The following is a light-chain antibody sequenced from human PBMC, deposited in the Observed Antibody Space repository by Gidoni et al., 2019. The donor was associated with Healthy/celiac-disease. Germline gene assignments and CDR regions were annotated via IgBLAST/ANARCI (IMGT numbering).Light chain of an antibody. CDR3: SSYTSSSTLVV. J-gene: IGLJ2*01. V-gene: IGLV2-14*01. Sequence: QSALTQRASVSGSAGQSITIPCTGPSSDAGGYNYVAWYQQHPGKAPKLMIYRVSNRPSGVSNRFSGSKSGNTASLTISGLQAEDEADYYCSSYTSSSTLVVFGGGTKLTVL. CDR1: SSDAGGYNY. CDR2: RVS.